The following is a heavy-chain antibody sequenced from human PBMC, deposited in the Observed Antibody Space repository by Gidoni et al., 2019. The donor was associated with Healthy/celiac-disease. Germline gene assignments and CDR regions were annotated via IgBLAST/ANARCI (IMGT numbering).Heavy chain of an antibody. Sequence: QVQLVQSGAEVKQPGASVTVSCKASGYTFTGYYMHWVRQAPGQGREWMGWINPNSGGTNYAQKFQGRVTRTRYTSISTAYMELSRLRSDDTAVYYCARLYNWNDVADYWGQGTLVTVSS. D-gene: IGHD1-1*01. CDR2: INPNSGGT. V-gene: IGHV1-2*02. CDR1: GYTFTGYY. J-gene: IGHJ4*02. CDR3: ARLYNWNDVADY.